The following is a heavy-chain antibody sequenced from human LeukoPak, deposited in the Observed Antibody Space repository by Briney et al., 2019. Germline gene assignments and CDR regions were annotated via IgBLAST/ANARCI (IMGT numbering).Heavy chain of an antibody. Sequence: GGSLRLSCAASGFTFSSYGMSWVRQAPGKGLEWVSAISGSGGSTYYADSVKGRFTTSRDNSKNTLYLQMNSLRAEDTAVYYCAKELWVGGALDYWGQGTLVTVSS. CDR1: GFTFSSYG. D-gene: IGHD1-26*01. CDR3: AKELWVGGALDY. J-gene: IGHJ4*02. CDR2: ISGSGGST. V-gene: IGHV3-23*01.